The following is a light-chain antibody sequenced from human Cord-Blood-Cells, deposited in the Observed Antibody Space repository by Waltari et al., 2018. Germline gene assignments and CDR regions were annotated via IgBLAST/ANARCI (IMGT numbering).Light chain of an antibody. CDR2: DVS. V-gene: IGLV2-14*01. CDR3: SSYTSSSTLVV. J-gene: IGLJ2*01. CDR1: SSDVGGYNY. Sequence: SALTQPASVSGSPGQSITISCTGTSSDVGGYNYFSWYQQHPGKAPKLMIYDVSNRPSGVSNRFSGSKSGNTASLTISALQAEDEADYYCSSYTSSSTLVVFGGGTKLTVL.